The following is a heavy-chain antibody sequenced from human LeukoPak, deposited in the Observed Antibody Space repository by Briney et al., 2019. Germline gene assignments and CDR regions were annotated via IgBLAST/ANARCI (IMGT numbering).Heavy chain of an antibody. D-gene: IGHD3-3*01. CDR3: ARELWSGVNDNSPHLDY. J-gene: IGHJ4*02. CDR1: GYTFTGYY. CDR2: INPNSGGT. Sequence: ASVKVSCKASGYTFTGYYIHWVRQAPGQGLEWMGWINPNSGGTTYAQKFQGRVTMTRDTSITTTYMDLSRLTSDDTAVYYCARELWSGVNDNSPHLDYWGQGTLVTVPS. V-gene: IGHV1-2*02.